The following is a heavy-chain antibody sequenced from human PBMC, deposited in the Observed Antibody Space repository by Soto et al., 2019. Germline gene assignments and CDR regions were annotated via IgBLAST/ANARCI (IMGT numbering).Heavy chain of an antibody. D-gene: IGHD3-3*01. CDR1: GYSISSGYY. Sequence: LSLTCSVSGYSISSGYYWGWIRQAPGKGLEWIGNIHHSGSTYYNPSLESRVTISIDTSKNQFSLRLTSVTAADTAVYYCATGFWSGPIAHYFDYWGQETLVTVSS. CDR2: IHHSGST. CDR3: ATGFWSGPIAHYFDY. J-gene: IGHJ4*01. V-gene: IGHV4-38-2*01.